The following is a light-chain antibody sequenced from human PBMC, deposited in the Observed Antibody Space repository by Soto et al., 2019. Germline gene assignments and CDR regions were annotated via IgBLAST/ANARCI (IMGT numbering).Light chain of an antibody. Sequence: EIVLTQSPGTLSLSPGERATLSCRASQSVSSNYLAWYQQKPGQAPRLLIYGASSRATGIPDRLSGSGSGTDFTLTISRLEPEDIAVYCCQQYGRSPPTFGQGTKVEIK. CDR1: QSVSSNY. CDR2: GAS. V-gene: IGKV3-20*01. CDR3: QQYGRSPPT. J-gene: IGKJ1*01.